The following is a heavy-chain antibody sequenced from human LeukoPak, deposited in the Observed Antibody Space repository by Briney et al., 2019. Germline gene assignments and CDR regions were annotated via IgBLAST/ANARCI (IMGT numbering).Heavy chain of an antibody. J-gene: IGHJ6*03. CDR2: IRGSGGST. Sequence: GGSLRLSCAASGFTFNIYWMSWVRQTPGKGLEWVSAIRGSGGSTYYADSVKGRFTISRDNSKNTLYLQMNSLRAEDTAVYYCARDFKEDCSSTSCYGSYYYYYMDVWGKGTTVTVSS. D-gene: IGHD2-2*01. CDR3: ARDFKEDCSSTSCYGSYYYYYMDV. V-gene: IGHV3-23*01. CDR1: GFTFNIYW.